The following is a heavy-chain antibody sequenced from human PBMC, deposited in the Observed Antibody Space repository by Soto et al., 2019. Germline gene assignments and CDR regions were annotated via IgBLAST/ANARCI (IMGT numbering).Heavy chain of an antibody. D-gene: IGHD2-15*01. V-gene: IGHV1-2*04. CDR1: GYTFTGYY. Sequence: ASVKVSCKASGYTFTGYYMHWVRQAPGQGLEWMGWINPNSGGTNYAQKFQGWVTMTRDTSISTAYMELSRLRSDDTAVYYCAMSLGYDIVVVGASVDYYVMDVWGQDTTVTLSS. J-gene: IGHJ6*02. CDR3: AMSLGYDIVVVGASVDYYVMDV. CDR2: INPNSGGT.